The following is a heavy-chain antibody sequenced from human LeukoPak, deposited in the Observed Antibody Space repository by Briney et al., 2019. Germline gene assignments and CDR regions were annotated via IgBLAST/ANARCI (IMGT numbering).Heavy chain of an antibody. D-gene: IGHD2-2*02. CDR1: GYTFTSYG. CDR3: ARDPDCSSTSCYTGGWFDP. Sequence: ASVKVSCKASGYTFTSYGISWVRQAPGQGLEWMGWISAYNGNTNYAQKLQGRVTMTTDTSTSTAYMELRSLRSDDTAVYYCARDPDCSSTSCYTGGWFDPWGQGTLVTVSS. CDR2: ISAYNGNT. J-gene: IGHJ5*02. V-gene: IGHV1-18*01.